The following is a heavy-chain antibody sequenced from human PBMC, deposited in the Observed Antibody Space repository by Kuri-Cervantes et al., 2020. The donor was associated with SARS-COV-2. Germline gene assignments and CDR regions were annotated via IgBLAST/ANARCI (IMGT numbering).Heavy chain of an antibody. CDR3: ARDRGYNYGYFDY. CDR2: ISGSGRST. V-gene: IGHV3-23*01. D-gene: IGHD5-18*01. J-gene: IGHJ4*02. CDR1: GFTFSSYS. Sequence: GESLKISCAASGFTFSSYSMNWVRQAPGKGLEWVSAISGSGRSTYYADSVKGRFTISRDNSKNTLYLQMNSLRAEDTAVYYCARDRGYNYGYFDYWGQGTLVTVSS.